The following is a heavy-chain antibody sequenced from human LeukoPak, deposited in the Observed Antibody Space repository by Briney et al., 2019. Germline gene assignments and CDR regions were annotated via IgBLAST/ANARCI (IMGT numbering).Heavy chain of an antibody. CDR2: ISSSSSYI. V-gene: IGHV3-21*01. J-gene: IGHJ4*02. CDR1: GFTFSSYS. D-gene: IGHD3-16*01. CDR3: ARDRAAGAYPWYFDY. Sequence: GGSLRLSCAASGFTFSSYSMNWVRKAPGKGLEWVSSISSSSSYIYYADSVKGRFTISRDNAKNSLYLQMNSLRAEDTAVYYCARDRAAGAYPWYFDYWGQGTLVTVSS.